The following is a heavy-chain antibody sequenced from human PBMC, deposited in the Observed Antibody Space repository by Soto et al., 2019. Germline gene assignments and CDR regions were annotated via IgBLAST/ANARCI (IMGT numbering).Heavy chain of an antibody. D-gene: IGHD2-21*02. V-gene: IGHV1-69*06. CDR1: GGTFSSYA. CDR2: IIPIFGTA. Sequence: ASVKVSRKASGGTFSSYAISWVRQAPGQGLEWMGGIIPIFGTANYAQKFQGRVTITADKSTSTAYMELSSLRSEDTAVYYCARSYCGGDCFTTRYYFDYWGQGTLVTVSS. CDR3: ARSYCGGDCFTTRYYFDY. J-gene: IGHJ4*02.